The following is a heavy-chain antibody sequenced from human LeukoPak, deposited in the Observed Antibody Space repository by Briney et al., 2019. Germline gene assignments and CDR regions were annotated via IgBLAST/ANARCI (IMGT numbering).Heavy chain of an antibody. CDR2: INHSGST. CDR1: GGSFSGYY. V-gene: IGHV4-34*01. D-gene: IGHD3-9*01. Sequence: SETLSLTCAVYGGSFSGYYWIWIRQPPGKGLEWIGEINHSGSTNYNPSLKSRVAISVDTSKNQFSLKLSSVTAADTAVYYCARSGPLRYFDWLPSYWGQGTLVTVSS. J-gene: IGHJ4*02. CDR3: ARSGPLRYFDWLPSY.